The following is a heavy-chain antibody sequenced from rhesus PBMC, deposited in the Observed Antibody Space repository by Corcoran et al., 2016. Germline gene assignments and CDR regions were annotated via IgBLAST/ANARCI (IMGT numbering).Heavy chain of an antibody. D-gene: IGHD3-9*01. J-gene: IGHJ4*01. CDR2: SSNGGGSR. CDR1: GFTFRSYG. Sequence: VQLVESGGGLVQPGGSLRLSCAASGFTFRSYGMSWVRQAPGKGLEWVSYSSNGGGSRNQVDSVKGLLTRSRDNAKNTLSLQKNIRRAADTAVYYCAKRDTVTGSFDYWGQGVLVTVSS. CDR3: AKRDTVTGSFDY. V-gene: IGHV3S5*01.